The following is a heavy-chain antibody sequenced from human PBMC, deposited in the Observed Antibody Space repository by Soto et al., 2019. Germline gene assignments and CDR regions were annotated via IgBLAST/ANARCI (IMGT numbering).Heavy chain of an antibody. CDR2: INPNSGGT. J-gene: IGHJ4*02. CDR1: GYTFTGYY. CDR3: ASPFVFQKDGGY. V-gene: IGHV1-2*02. Sequence: ASVKVSCNAYGYTFTGYYMHGVRQAPGQGLEWMGWINPNSGGTNYAQKFQGRVTMTRDTSISTAYMELSRLRSDDTAVYYCASPFVFQKDGGYWGQGTLVTVSS. D-gene: IGHD6-6*01.